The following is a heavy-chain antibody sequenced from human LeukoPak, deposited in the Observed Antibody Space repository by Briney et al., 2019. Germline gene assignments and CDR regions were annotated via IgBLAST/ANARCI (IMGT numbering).Heavy chain of an antibody. CDR3: ARDQWELLGWFDP. Sequence: SETLSLTCTVSGGSVSSGTYYWNWIRQPAGKGLEWIGRIYTSGSTNYNPSLKSRVTISVDTSKNQFSLKLSSVTAADTAVYYCARDQWELLGWFDPWGQGTLVTVSS. CDR1: GGSVSSGTYY. D-gene: IGHD1-26*01. J-gene: IGHJ5*02. CDR2: IYTSGST. V-gene: IGHV4-61*02.